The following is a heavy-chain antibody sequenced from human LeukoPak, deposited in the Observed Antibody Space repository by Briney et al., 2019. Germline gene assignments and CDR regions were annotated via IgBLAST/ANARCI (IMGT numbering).Heavy chain of an antibody. CDR1: GFTYSSYA. D-gene: IGHD6-13*01. CDR2: ISYDGSNK. CDR3: ARDRQQLGHFDY. Sequence: PGRSLRLSCAASGFTYSSYAMHWVRHAPGKGLEWVAVISYDGSNKYYADSVKGRFTISRDNSKNTLFLQLNSLRAEDTAVYYCARDRQQLGHFDYWGQGTLVTVSS. J-gene: IGHJ4*02. V-gene: IGHV3-30-3*01.